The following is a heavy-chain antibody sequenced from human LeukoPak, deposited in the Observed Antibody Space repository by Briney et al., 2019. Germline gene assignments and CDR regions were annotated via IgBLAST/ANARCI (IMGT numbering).Heavy chain of an antibody. Sequence: PSETLSLTCTVSGVSISSYYWSWIRQPPGKGLEWIGYIYYSGSTNYNPSLKSRVTISVDTSKNQFSLKLSSVTAADTAVYYCARVEDYYDSSGYSHWGQGTLVTVSS. V-gene: IGHV4-59*01. CDR1: GVSISSYY. CDR2: IYYSGST. CDR3: ARVEDYYDSSGYSH. J-gene: IGHJ4*02. D-gene: IGHD3-22*01.